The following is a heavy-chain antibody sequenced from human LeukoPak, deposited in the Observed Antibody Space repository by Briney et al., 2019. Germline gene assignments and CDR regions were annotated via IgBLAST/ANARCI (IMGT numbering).Heavy chain of an antibody. V-gene: IGHV1-2*02. J-gene: IGHJ4*02. Sequence: ASVKVSCKASGYTFTGYYMHWVRQAPGQGLEWMGWINPNSGGTNYAQKFQGRVTMTRDTSISTAYMELSSLRSDDTAVYYCARRFLEWSPFDYWGQGTLVTVSS. CDR2: INPNSGGT. D-gene: IGHD3-3*01. CDR1: GYTFTGYY. CDR3: ARRFLEWSPFDY.